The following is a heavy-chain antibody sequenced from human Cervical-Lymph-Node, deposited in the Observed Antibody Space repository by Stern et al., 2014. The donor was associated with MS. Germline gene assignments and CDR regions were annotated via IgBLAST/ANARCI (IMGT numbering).Heavy chain of an antibody. Sequence: QVQLQQWGAGLLKPSETLSLTCAVEGGSLSGYFWTWIRQIPNQGLEWIGEINHSGTTYFNPSLKSRVAMSVDTSKNQFYLKLTSMTAADSAVYFCARGGSNLNSWGQGTLVTVSS. J-gene: IGHJ4*02. V-gene: IGHV4-34*01. CDR2: INHSGTT. D-gene: IGHD3-10*01. CDR3: ARGGSNLNS. CDR1: GGSLSGYF.